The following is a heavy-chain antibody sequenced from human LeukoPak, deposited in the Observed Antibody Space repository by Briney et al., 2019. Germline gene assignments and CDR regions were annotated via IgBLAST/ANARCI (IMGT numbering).Heavy chain of an antibody. CDR2: ISYDGSNK. V-gene: IGHV3-30-3*01. CDR3: ARVMSHYYDSSGMYYFDY. D-gene: IGHD3-22*01. J-gene: IGHJ4*02. Sequence: GGSLRLSCAASGFTFSSYAMHWVRQAPGKGLEWVAVISYDGSNKYYADSVKGRFTISRDNSKNTLYLQMNSLRAEDTAAYYCARVMSHYYDSSGMYYFDYWGQGTLVTVSS. CDR1: GFTFSSYA.